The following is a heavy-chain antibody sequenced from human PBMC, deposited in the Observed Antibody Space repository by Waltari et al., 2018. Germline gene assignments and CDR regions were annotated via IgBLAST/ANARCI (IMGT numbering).Heavy chain of an antibody. J-gene: IGHJ3*02. D-gene: IGHD5-18*01. Sequence: QLQLQESGPGLVKPSETLSLTCTVSGGSISSSSYYWGWIRQPPGKGLEWIGSIYYSGSTNYNPSLKSRVTISVDTSKNQFSLKLSSVTAADTAVYYCARDLGYSYGSGFYAIWGQGTMVTVSS. CDR3: ARDLGYSYGSGFYAI. CDR2: IYYSGST. CDR1: GGSISSSSYY. V-gene: IGHV4-39*07.